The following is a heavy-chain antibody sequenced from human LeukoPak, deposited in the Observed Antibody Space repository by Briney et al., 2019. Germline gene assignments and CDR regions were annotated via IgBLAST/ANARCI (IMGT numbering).Heavy chain of an antibody. D-gene: IGHD3-16*02. CDR1: EFTLSNFW. J-gene: IGHJ4*02. Sequence: GGSLRLSCAASEFTLSNFWMTWVRQAPGKGLERVANINRDGSVSYYMVSVKGRFTISRDNAKNSLYLQMNSLRAEDTAVYYCARDRPNYDYVWGSYRSSGLFDYWGQGTLVTVSS. CDR3: ARDRPNYDYVWGSYRSSGLFDY. V-gene: IGHV3-7*01. CDR2: INRDGSVS.